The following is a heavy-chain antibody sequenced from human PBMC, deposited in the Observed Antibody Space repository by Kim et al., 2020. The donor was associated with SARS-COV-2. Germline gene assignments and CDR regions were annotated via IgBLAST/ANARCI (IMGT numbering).Heavy chain of an antibody. CDR3: ARDSGIDYYYGMDV. Sequence: SVKVSCKASGGTFSSYAISWVRQAPGQGLEWMGRIIPILGIANYAQKFQGRVTITADKSTSTAYMELSSLRSEDTAVYYCARDSGIDYYYGMDVWGQGTTVTVSS. CDR1: GGTFSSYA. V-gene: IGHV1-69*04. CDR2: IIPILGIA. D-gene: IGHD1-20*01. J-gene: IGHJ6*02.